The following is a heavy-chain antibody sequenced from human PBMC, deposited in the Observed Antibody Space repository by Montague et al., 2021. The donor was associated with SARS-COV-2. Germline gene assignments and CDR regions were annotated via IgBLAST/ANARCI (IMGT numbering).Heavy chain of an antibody. Sequence: SETLSLTCTVSGGSVSSHYWTWIRQPPGKGLEWIGYIYYTGSTNYSPSLKSRVAISVDTSKNQFSLNLRSVTAADTALYYCARHPPNGRWVLDLWGRGTLVTVSS. V-gene: IGHV4-59*02. J-gene: IGHJ5*02. D-gene: IGHD2-8*01. CDR1: GGSVSSHY. CDR3: ARHPPNGRWVLDL. CDR2: IYYTGST.